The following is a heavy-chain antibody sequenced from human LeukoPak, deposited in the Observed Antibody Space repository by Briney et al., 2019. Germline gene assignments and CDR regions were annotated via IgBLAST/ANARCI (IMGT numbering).Heavy chain of an antibody. CDR2: INTRTGAQ. J-gene: IGHJ5*01. V-gene: IGHV7-4-1*02. CDR1: GYIFTSFT. CDR3: VRKHRNGWFDS. Sequence: GASVKVSCKASGYIFTSFTINWVRQAPGQGLEWMGWINTRTGAQAFAQDFTGRFVFSLDTSVKTVYMEMNSLKAEDTAVYYCVRKHRNGWFDSWGQGTLVTVSS. D-gene: IGHD2-8*01.